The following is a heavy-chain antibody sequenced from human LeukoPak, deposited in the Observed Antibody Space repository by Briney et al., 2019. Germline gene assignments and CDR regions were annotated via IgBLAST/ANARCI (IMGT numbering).Heavy chain of an antibody. J-gene: IGHJ4*02. D-gene: IGHD1-26*01. CDR1: GFTFSSYW. Sequence: PGGSLRLSCAASGFTFSSYWMHWVRQAPGKGLVWVSRIKTDGSSTTYADSVKGRFTISRDNARNTLYLQMNSLRAEDTAVCYCARDLSYGFDYWGQGTLVTVS. V-gene: IGHV3-74*01. CDR2: IKTDGSST. CDR3: ARDLSYGFDY.